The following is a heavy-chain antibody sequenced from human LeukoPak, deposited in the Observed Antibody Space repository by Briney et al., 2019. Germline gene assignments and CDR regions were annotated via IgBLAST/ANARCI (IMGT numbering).Heavy chain of an antibody. CDR1: GGSISSYS. CDR3: ARGRYGGLY. D-gene: IGHD4-23*01. J-gene: IGHJ4*02. CDR2: IYYSGST. V-gene: IGHV4-59*01. Sequence: PSETLSLTCNVSGGSISSYSWSWVRQPPGKGLEWIGYIYYSGSTNYNPSLKSRVTISVDTSKDQFSLKLSSVTAADTAVYYCARGRYGGLYWGQGTLVTVSS.